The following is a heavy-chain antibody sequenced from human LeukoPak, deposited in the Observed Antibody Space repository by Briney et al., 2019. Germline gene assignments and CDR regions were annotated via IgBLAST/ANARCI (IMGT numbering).Heavy chain of an antibody. CDR3: ARRVYYCSGSFWNWFDT. CDR1: GGSISSISSY. Sequence: SETLSLTCTVSGGSISSISSYWGWIRQPPGKGLEWIGSIHYGGSTYYNPSLKSRVTISVDPSENQFSLKLSSVTAADTAVYYCARRVYYCSGSFWNWFDTWGQGTLVTVSS. D-gene: IGHD3-10*01. V-gene: IGHV4-39*01. J-gene: IGHJ5*02. CDR2: IHYGGST.